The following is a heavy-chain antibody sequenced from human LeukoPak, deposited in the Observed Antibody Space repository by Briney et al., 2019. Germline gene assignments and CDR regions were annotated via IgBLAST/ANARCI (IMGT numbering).Heavy chain of an antibody. Sequence: GSLRLSCAASGFTFSSYGMHWVRQAPGKGLEWVAFIRYDGSNKYYADSVKGRFTISRDNSKNTLYLQMNSLRAEDTAVYYCANPYCSSTSCYKGYWGQGTLVTVSS. CDR3: ANPYCSSTSCYKGY. CDR1: GFTFSSYG. V-gene: IGHV3-30*02. D-gene: IGHD2-2*02. CDR2: IRYDGSNK. J-gene: IGHJ4*02.